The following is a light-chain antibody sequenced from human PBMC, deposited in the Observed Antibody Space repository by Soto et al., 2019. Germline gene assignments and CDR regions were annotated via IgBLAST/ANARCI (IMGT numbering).Light chain of an antibody. Sequence: DIQMTQSASSVSASLGDRVTITCWASQGINRWLAWYQQKPGKAPKLLIYSASSLQSGVPSRFSGSGYGTDFTLTISSLQPEDFATYYCQQYNSYSEAFGQGTKVDIK. J-gene: IGKJ1*01. CDR1: QGINRW. V-gene: IGKV1D-16*01. CDR3: QQYNSYSEA. CDR2: SAS.